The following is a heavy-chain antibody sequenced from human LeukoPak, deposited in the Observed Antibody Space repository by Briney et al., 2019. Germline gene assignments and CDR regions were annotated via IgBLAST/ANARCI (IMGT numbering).Heavy chain of an antibody. Sequence: PSETLSLTCTVSGGSISSYYWSWIRQPPGKGLEWIGEINHSGSTNYNPSLKSRVTISVDTSKNQFSLKLSSVTAADTAVYYCARANCGGDCPFDYWGQGTLVTVSS. D-gene: IGHD2-21*02. CDR1: GGSISSYY. CDR2: INHSGST. CDR3: ARANCGGDCPFDY. J-gene: IGHJ4*02. V-gene: IGHV4-34*01.